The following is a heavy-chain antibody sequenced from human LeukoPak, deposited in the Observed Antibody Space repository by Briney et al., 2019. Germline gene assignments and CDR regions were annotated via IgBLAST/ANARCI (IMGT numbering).Heavy chain of an antibody. J-gene: IGHJ3*02. Sequence: ASLRLCCAASGFTISSYSMNWVRQAPGKGLEWVGNINQDGTEQYYGDSVKGGFTISRDNSKNTLYLQMNSLRAEDTAVYYCARDPGCSGGSCYGAFDIWGQGTMVTVSS. CDR1: GFTISSYS. CDR3: ARDPGCSGGSCYGAFDI. CDR2: INQDGTEQ. V-gene: IGHV3-7*03. D-gene: IGHD2-15*01.